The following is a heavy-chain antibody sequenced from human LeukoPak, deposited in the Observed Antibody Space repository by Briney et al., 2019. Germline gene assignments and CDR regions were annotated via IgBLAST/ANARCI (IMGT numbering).Heavy chain of an antibody. D-gene: IGHD1-1*01. CDR1: GFTFSTYS. CDR2: ISSGSTYI. CDR3: ARDPRTVRI. V-gene: IGHV3-21*01. Sequence: PGGSLRLSCAASGFTFSTYSMNWVRQAPGKGLEWVSSISSGSTYIYYADSVKGRFTISRDNAKNLLYLQMDSLRVEDTAIYYCARDPRTVRIWGQGTLVTVSS. J-gene: IGHJ4*02.